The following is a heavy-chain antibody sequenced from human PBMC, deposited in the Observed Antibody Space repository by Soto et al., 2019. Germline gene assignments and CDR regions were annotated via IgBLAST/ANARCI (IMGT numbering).Heavy chain of an antibody. D-gene: IGHD1-1*01. Sequence: QVQLQQSGPGLVKPSETLSLTCSVSSGPSSSHNWGWIRQPPGRGLEWIGYVYSTGGTSYNPSLTSRVTLSADTSTNHISLTLTSVTAAATAVYYCVRQGIGNLHGLVDVWGQGTTVRVSS. V-gene: IGHV4-59*08. J-gene: IGHJ6*02. CDR3: VRQGIGNLHGLVDV. CDR2: VYSTGGT. CDR1: SGPSSSHN.